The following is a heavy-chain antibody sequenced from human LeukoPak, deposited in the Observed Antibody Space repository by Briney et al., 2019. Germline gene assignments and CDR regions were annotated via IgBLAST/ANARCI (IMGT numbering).Heavy chain of an antibody. CDR1: GGPISSYY. V-gene: IGHV4-59*01. D-gene: IGHD1-1*01. CDR2: IYYSGST. J-gene: IGHJ3*02. CDR3: ASYSGTTGAFDI. Sequence: SETLSLTCTVSGGPISSYYWSWIRQPPGKGLEWIGYIYYSGSTNYNPSLKSRVTISVDTSKNQFSLKLSSVTAADTAVYYCASYSGTTGAFDIWGQGTMVTVSS.